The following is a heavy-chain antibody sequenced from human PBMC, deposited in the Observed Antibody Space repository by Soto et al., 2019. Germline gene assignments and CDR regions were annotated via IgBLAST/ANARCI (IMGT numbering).Heavy chain of an antibody. Sequence: QIQLVQSRVEVKNPGASVKVSCKASGYTFSNYGISWMRQAPGQGLEWMGWISAARGNTDYSKKFQGRVTMTTDTSTSTVYMELSSLRSDDTAVYYCARDPFITGRRDAFDIWGQGTMVTVTS. CDR1: GYTFSNYG. CDR3: ARDPFITGRRDAFDI. J-gene: IGHJ3*02. D-gene: IGHD1-20*01. V-gene: IGHV1-18*04. CDR2: ISAARGNT.